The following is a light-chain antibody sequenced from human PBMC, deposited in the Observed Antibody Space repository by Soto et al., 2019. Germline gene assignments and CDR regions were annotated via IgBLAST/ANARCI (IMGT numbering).Light chain of an antibody. CDR2: QTS. Sequence: EIVLTQSPATLSSFPGDRVTLSVRASQYINTRLAWYQHRPGQAPRLLIYQTSIRATGISDRFSGSGSGTDFTLTISRLEPEDFAVYYCQHYGASPWTFGQGTKVDIK. V-gene: IGKV3-20*01. J-gene: IGKJ1*01. CDR3: QHYGASPWT. CDR1: QYINTR.